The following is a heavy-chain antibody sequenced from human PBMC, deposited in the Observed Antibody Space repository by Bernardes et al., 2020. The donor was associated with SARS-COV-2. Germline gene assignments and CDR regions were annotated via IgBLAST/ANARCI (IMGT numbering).Heavy chain of an antibody. CDR3: ARESLAAAGTDFDY. J-gene: IGHJ4*02. Sequence: VWSLSLSCAASGFTFSSYSMNWVRQAPGKGLEWVSFISSSSSTIYYDDAVKGRFTISRNNAKNSLYLPMNSLSAEATAEYYCARESLAAAGTDFDYWGQGTLVTGSA. V-gene: IGHV3-48*01. CDR2: ISSSSSTI. D-gene: IGHD6-13*01. CDR1: GFTFSSYS.